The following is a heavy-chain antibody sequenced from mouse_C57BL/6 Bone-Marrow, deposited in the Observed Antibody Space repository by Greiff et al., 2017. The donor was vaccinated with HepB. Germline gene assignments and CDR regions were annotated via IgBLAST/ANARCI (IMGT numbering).Heavy chain of an antibody. J-gene: IGHJ1*03. CDR2: FYPGSGSI. Sequence: QVQLKESGAELVKPGASVKLSCKASGYTFTEYTIHWVKQRSGQGLEWIGWFYPGSGSIKYNEKFKDKATLTADKSSSTVYMELSRLTSEDSAVYVCARNGGYYGNFHWYFDVWGTGTTVTVSS. D-gene: IGHD2-1*01. CDR3: ARNGGYYGNFHWYFDV. V-gene: IGHV1-62-2*01. CDR1: GYTFTEYT.